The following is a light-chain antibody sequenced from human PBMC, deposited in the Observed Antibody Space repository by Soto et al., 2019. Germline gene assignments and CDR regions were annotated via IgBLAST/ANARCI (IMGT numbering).Light chain of an antibody. CDR2: ENN. J-gene: IGLJ2*01. Sequence: NFMLTQPHSVSESPGKTLSFSCTRSSGSIANNYVQWYQQRPGSAPTTVIYENNQRLSGVPDRFSGSTDGSSNSASLTISGLQTEDEADYYCQSYDSDFVVFGGGTKLTVL. V-gene: IGLV6-57*04. CDR1: SGSIANNY. CDR3: QSYDSDFVV.